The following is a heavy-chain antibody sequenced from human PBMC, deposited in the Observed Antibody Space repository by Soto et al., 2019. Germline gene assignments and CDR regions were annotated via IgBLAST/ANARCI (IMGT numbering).Heavy chain of an antibody. CDR3: ARDRRGLRWEGGKGDFDY. CDR2: ISAYNSNT. V-gene: IGHV1-18*01. D-gene: IGHD4-17*01. CDR1: GYTFTSYG. Sequence: QVQLVQSGAEVKKPGASVKVSCKASGYTFTSYGISWVRQAPGQGLEWMGWISAYNSNTNYAQKLQGRVTMTTDTSTSTAYMELRSLRSDDTAVYYCARDRRGLRWEGGKGDFDYWGQGTLVTVSS. J-gene: IGHJ4*02.